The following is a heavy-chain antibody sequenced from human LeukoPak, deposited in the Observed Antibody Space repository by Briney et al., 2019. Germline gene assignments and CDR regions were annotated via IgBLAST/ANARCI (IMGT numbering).Heavy chain of an antibody. Sequence: ASVKVSCKASGYTFSDYYMHWVRQAPGQGPEWMGWINPNSAGTKYAQKFQGRVTMTWDTSISTAYMELSRLTSDDTAMYYCARHSKYANNWFDPWGQGTLVTVSA. CDR1: GYTFSDYY. D-gene: IGHD4-11*01. CDR3: ARHSKYANNWFDP. CDR2: INPNSAGT. V-gene: IGHV1-2*02. J-gene: IGHJ5*02.